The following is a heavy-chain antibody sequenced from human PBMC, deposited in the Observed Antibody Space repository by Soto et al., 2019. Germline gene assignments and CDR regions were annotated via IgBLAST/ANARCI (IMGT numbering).Heavy chain of an antibody. V-gene: IGHV3-23*01. D-gene: IGHD1-1*01. CDR2: VSGSVAIT. CDR1: GFTFRHYA. CDR3: AKDFRDGTTATGCEY. Sequence: GGSLRLSCAASGFTFRHYAMSWVRQAPGKGLEWVSDVSGSVAITYYADSVNGRFTISRDNSENKVYRQMDNLRADDTAAYYCAKDFRDGTTATGCEYWGKGTTVTVS. J-gene: IGHJ4*02.